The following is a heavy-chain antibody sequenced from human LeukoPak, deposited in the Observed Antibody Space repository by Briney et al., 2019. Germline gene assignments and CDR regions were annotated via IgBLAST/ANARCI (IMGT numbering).Heavy chain of an antibody. CDR2: VNSNDRP. J-gene: IGHJ6*02. CDR3: ARGGVVVAATDYYYGMDV. Sequence: GGSLRLSCAASGFNFSNYAMTWVRQAPGKGLEWVSTVNSNDRPYYADSVKGRFTISRDNAKNSLYLQMNSLRAEDTAVYYCARGGVVVAATDYYYGMDVWGQGTTVTVSS. D-gene: IGHD2-15*01. V-gene: IGHV3-69-1*01. CDR1: GFNFSNYA.